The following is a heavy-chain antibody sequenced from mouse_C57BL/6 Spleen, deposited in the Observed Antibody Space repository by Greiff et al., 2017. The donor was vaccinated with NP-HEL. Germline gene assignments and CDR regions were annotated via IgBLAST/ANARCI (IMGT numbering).Heavy chain of an antibody. D-gene: IGHD4-1*01. J-gene: IGHJ1*03. CDR2: IYPSDSET. Sequence: VQLQQPGAELVRPGSSVKLSCKASGYTFTSYWMDWVKQRPGQGLEWIGNIYPSDSETHYNQKFKDKATLTVDKSSSTAYMQLSSLTSEDSAVYYCARETGTDYWYFDVWGTGTTVTVSS. CDR1: GYTFTSYW. V-gene: IGHV1-61*01. CDR3: ARETGTDYWYFDV.